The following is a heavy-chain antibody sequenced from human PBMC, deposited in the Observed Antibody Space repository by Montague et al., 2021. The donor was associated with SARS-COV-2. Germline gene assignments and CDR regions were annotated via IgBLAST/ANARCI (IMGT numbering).Heavy chain of an antibody. CDR3: ARVKYYDILTGYYNY. Sequence: SLRLSCAASGFTFSSYSMNWVRQAPGKGLEWVSSISSSSSYIYYADSVKGRFTISRDNAKNSLYLQMNSLRAEDTAVYYCARVKYYDILTGYYNYWGQGTLVTVSS. CDR2: ISSSSSYI. J-gene: IGHJ4*02. V-gene: IGHV3-21*01. CDR1: GFTFSSYS. D-gene: IGHD3-9*01.